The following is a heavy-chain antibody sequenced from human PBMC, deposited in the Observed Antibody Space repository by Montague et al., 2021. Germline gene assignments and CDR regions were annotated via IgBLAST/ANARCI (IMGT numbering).Heavy chain of an antibody. CDR3: VAIKWERQTRNYFEQ. CDR1: VDSFTDYY. Sequence: SETLSLTCDIYVDSFTDYYWGWIRQTPGKGLEWIGETNHRGTTKSNPSLKTRVSLSLDTSKSQLSLNLQSVTAADTAVYYCVAIKWERQTRNYFEQGGPGILVSVSS. V-gene: IGHV4-34*01. CDR2: TNHRGTT. J-gene: IGHJ4*02. D-gene: IGHD1-26*01.